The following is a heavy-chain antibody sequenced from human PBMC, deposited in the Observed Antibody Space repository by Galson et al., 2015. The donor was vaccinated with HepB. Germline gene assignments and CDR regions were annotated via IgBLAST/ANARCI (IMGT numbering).Heavy chain of an antibody. J-gene: IGHJ2*01. CDR2: ISTTSSTI. Sequence: SLRLSCAASGFTFSSHSMNWVRQAPGKGLEWVSYISTTSSTIYYADSVRGRFTISRDNAKNSLYLQMNSLRAEDTAGYYCARDRAAPYWYFDLWGRGTLVTVSS. CDR3: ARDRAAPYWYFDL. CDR1: GFTFSSHS. D-gene: IGHD6-25*01. V-gene: IGHV3-48*04.